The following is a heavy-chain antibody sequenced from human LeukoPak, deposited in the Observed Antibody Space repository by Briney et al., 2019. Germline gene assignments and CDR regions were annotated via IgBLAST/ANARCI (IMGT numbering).Heavy chain of an antibody. CDR2: IIPIFGTA. Sequence: GASVKVSCKASGVTFSSYAISWVREAPGQGLEWMGGIIPIFGTANYAQKFQGRVTITADESTSTAYMELSSLRSEDTAVYYCARASVLRYFDWFHYWGQGTLVTVSS. V-gene: IGHV1-69*13. CDR3: ARASVLRYFDWFHY. CDR1: GVTFSSYA. D-gene: IGHD3-9*01. J-gene: IGHJ5*01.